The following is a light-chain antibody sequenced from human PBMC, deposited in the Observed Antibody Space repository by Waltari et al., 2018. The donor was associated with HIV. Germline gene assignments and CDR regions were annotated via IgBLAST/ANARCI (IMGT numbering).Light chain of an antibody. J-gene: IGKJ2*01. V-gene: IGKV3-15*01. CDR3: QQYNNWPPMYT. CDR2: GAS. Sequence: EIVMTQSPATLSVSPGERATLSCRASQSVSSNLAWYQQKPGQAPRLLIYGASTRATGIPARFSGSGSGTEFTLTISSLQSEDFAGYYRQQYNNWPPMYTFGQGTKLEIK. CDR1: QSVSSN.